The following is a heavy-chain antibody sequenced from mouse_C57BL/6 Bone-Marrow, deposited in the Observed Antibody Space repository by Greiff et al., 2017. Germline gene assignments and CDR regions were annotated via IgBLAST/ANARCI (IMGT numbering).Heavy chain of an antibody. CDR3: ARFPFITTVVDFDY. D-gene: IGHD1-1*01. CDR2: IYPGDGDT. J-gene: IGHJ2*01. V-gene: IGHV1-82*01. Sequence: VQLQQSGPELVKPGASVKISCKASGYAFSSSWMNWVKQRPGKGLEWIGRIYPGDGDTNYNGKFKGKATLTADKSSSTAYMQLSSLTSEDSAVYFCARFPFITTVVDFDYWGQGTTLTVSS. CDR1: GYAFSSSW.